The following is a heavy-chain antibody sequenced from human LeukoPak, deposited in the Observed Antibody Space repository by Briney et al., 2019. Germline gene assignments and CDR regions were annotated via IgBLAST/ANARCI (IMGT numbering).Heavy chain of an antibody. Sequence: SVKVSCKTSGGTFNNSAISWVRQAPGQGLEWLGGIMPLFGTAGYAQKFQGRVTITKDESTRTVYLELTSLTSDDTAVYYCARDIHGDYGSGWFDPWGQGTLVSVSS. CDR2: IMPLFGTA. J-gene: IGHJ5*02. CDR3: ARDIHGDYGSGWFDP. V-gene: IGHV1-69*05. D-gene: IGHD4-17*01. CDR1: GGTFNNSA.